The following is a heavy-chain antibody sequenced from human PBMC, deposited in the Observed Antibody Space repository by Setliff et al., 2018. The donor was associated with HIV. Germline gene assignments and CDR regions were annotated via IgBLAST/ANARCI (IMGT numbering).Heavy chain of an antibody. Sequence: GGSLRLSCVASGSVFNNYVFTWIRQAPGKGLEWVAVISIDGSDTFYSDSVKGRFTISRDSSKKTLYLQMNRLRSEDTAVYYCARAFGYHDFWSGYSGDEFDIWGQGTLVTVSS. D-gene: IGHD3-3*01. CDR2: ISIDGSDT. CDR1: GSVFNNYV. CDR3: ARAFGYHDFWSGYSGDEFDI. J-gene: IGHJ3*02. V-gene: IGHV3-30*03.